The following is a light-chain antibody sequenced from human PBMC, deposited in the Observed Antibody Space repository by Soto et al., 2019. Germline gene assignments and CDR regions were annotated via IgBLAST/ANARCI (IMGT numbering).Light chain of an antibody. CDR1: QSVSSD. V-gene: IGKV3-15*01. CDR2: GAS. CDR3: QQYNNWPRT. J-gene: IGKJ4*01. Sequence: EIVMTQSPATLSVSPGERATLSCRARQSVSSDLAGYQQKPGQAPRLLIYGASTRATGIPARFSGSGSVTEFTLTISSLQSEDFAVYYCQQYNNWPRTFGGGTKVDIK.